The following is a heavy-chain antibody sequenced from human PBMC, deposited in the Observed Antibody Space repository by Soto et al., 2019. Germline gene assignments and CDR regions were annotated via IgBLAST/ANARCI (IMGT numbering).Heavy chain of an antibody. CDR1: GYSFTSYW. CDR3: ARHISEGGSYFRYYYYGMDV. Sequence: GESLKISCKGSGYSFTSYWIGWVRQMPGKGLEWMGIIYPGDSDTRYSPSFQGQVTISADKSISTAYLQWSSLKASDTAMYYCARHISEGGSYFRYYYYGMDVWGQGTTVTVSS. D-gene: IGHD1-26*01. CDR2: IYPGDSDT. J-gene: IGHJ6*02. V-gene: IGHV5-51*01.